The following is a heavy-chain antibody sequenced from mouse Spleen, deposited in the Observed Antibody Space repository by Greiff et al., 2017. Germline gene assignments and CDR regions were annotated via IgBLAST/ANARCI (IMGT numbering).Heavy chain of an antibody. D-gene: IGHD1-1*01. V-gene: IGHV14-4*01. J-gene: IGHJ2*01. CDR2: IDPENGDT. CDR3: TTGGLYYDGSLDY. CDR1: GFNIKDDY. Sequence: EVQLQQSGAELVRPGASVKLSCTASGFNIKDDYMHWVKQRPEQGLEWIGWIDPENGDTEYASKFQGKATITADTSSNTAYLQLSSLTSEDTAVYYCTTGGLYYDGSLDYWGQGTTLTVSS.